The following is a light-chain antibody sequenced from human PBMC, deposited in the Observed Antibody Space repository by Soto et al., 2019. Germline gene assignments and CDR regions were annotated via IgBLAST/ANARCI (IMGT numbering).Light chain of an antibody. Sequence: QSVLTQPASVSGSPGQSITISCTGTSSDVGLYNYVSWYQQHPGKAPNLMIYEVSNRPSGVSNRFSGSKSGNTASLTISGLQAEDEADYYCSSYTSSSTRNVVFGGGTKLTVL. V-gene: IGLV2-14*01. CDR2: EVS. CDR3: SSYTSSSTRNVV. J-gene: IGLJ2*01. CDR1: SSDVGLYNY.